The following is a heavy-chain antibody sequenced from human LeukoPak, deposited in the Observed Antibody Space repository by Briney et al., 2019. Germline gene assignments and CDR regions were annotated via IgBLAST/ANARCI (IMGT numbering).Heavy chain of an antibody. D-gene: IGHD6-13*01. CDR1: GYTFTSYG. V-gene: IGHV1-2*02. CDR3: ARATDISSWYLAY. Sequence: GASVKASCKASGYTFTSYGISWVRQAPGQGLEWMGWISPNSGDTKFAQKFQGRVTMTRDTSISSAYMELSSLTSDDTAVYYCARATDISSWYLAYWGQGSLVTVSS. CDR2: ISPNSGDT. J-gene: IGHJ4*02.